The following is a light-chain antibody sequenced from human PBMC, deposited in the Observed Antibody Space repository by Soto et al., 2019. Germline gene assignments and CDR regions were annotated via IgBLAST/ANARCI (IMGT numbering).Light chain of an antibody. Sequence: QSVLTQPPSASGTPGQRVTISCSGSSSNVGSHTVNWYQQVPGTAPKLLIYDNNRRPSGVPDRFSGSKSATSASLAISGFQSDDEADYYCAAWDDSLNGVFGGGTKLTVL. J-gene: IGLJ2*01. V-gene: IGLV1-44*01. CDR2: DNN. CDR3: AAWDDSLNGV. CDR1: SSNVGSHT.